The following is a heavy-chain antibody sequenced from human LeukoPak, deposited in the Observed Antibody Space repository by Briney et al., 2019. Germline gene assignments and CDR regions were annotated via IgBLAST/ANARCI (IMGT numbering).Heavy chain of an antibody. J-gene: IGHJ4*02. Sequence: SGTLSLTCTVSGGSISSSSYYWGWIRQPPGKGLEWIGSIYYSAGTYYNPSLKSRVTISVDTSKNQFSLKLSSVTAADTAVYSCARLTPPGYYDSSGYYQFDYWGQGTLVTVSS. CDR2: IYYSAGT. D-gene: IGHD3-22*01. V-gene: IGHV4-39*01. CDR1: GGSISSSSYY. CDR3: ARLTPPGYYDSSGYYQFDY.